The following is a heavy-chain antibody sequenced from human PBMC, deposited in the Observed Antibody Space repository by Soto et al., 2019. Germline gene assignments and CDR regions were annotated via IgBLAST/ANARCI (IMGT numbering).Heavy chain of an antibody. D-gene: IGHD3-3*01. V-gene: IGHV2-5*02. J-gene: IGHJ4*02. Sequence: SGPTLVNPTQTLTLTCTFSGFSLITIGVGVGWIRQPPGKALEWLALIYWDDDKRYSPSLKSRLTITKDTSKNQVVLTMTNMDPVDTATYYCAHRLEGQTNYYDFWSGYYTSYFDYWGQGTLVTVSS. CDR3: AHRLEGQTNYYDFWSGYYTSYFDY. CDR2: IYWDDDK. CDR1: GFSLITIGVG.